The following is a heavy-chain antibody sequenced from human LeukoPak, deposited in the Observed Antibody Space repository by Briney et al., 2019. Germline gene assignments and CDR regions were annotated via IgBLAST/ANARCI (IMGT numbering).Heavy chain of an antibody. Sequence: PGGSLRLSCAASGFTFRSYAMHWVRQAPGKGLEWVAVISYDGSNKKYADSVKGRFTISRDNSKNTLYLQMNSLRAEDTAVYYCARGFPHHYDSRGIKFDFWGQGTLVTVSS. V-gene: IGHV3-30*04. CDR2: ISYDGSNK. CDR1: GFTFRSYA. J-gene: IGHJ4*02. D-gene: IGHD3-22*01. CDR3: ARGFPHHYDSRGIKFDF.